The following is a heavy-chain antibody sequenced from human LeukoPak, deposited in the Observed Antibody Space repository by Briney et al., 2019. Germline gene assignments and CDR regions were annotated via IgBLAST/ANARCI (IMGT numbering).Heavy chain of an antibody. V-gene: IGHV3-30*04. CDR2: ISYDGSNK. CDR3: ARDQGSTSWGWLDP. J-gene: IGHJ5*02. D-gene: IGHD2-2*01. Sequence: GGSLRLSCAASGFTFSSYAMHWVRQAPGKGLEWVAVISYDGSNKYYADSVKGRFTISRDNSKNTLYLQMNSLRAEDTAVYYCARDQGSTSWGWLDPWGQGTLVTVSS. CDR1: GFTFSSYA.